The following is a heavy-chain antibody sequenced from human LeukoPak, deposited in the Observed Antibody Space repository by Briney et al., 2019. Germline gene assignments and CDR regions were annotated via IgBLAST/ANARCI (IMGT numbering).Heavy chain of an antibody. Sequence: SETLSLTCTVSGGSIIGYYWNWVRHRPGRGLEWIGYVHYSGSTKYNSSLNNRVIISIDASKNQFSLRLTSVTPADTAVYYCARDLAGEWGNYFDYWGQGIVVTVPS. D-gene: IGHD3-16*01. CDR3: ARDLAGEWGNYFDY. V-gene: IGHV4-59*12. CDR1: GGSIIGYY. J-gene: IGHJ4*02. CDR2: VHYSGST.